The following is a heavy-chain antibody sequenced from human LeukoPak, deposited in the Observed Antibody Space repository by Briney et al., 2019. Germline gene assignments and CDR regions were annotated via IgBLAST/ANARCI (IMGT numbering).Heavy chain of an antibody. J-gene: IGHJ6*02. CDR3: ARAGYYDFWSGYYGMDV. Sequence: GGSLRLSCAASGFTFSDYYMSWIRQAPGKGLEWVSYITSSGSSIYCADSVKGRLTISRDNAKNSLHLQMNSLRAEDTAVYYCARAGYYDFWSGYYGMDVWGQGTTVTVSS. V-gene: IGHV3-11*01. D-gene: IGHD3-3*01. CDR1: GFTFSDYY. CDR2: ITSSGSSI.